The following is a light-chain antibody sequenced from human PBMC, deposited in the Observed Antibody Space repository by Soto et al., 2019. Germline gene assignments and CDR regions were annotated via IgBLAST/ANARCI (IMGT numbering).Light chain of an antibody. CDR2: RNS. J-gene: IGLJ2*01. V-gene: IGLV1-47*01. Sequence: QSVLTQSPSASGTPGQRVTISCSGINSNIGSNYVHWYQQFPGTAPKVLIYRNSQRPSGVPDRFSGSKSGISASLAINGLRSEDEADYFCATWDDRLSGVVFGGGTKVTVL. CDR1: NSNIGSNY. CDR3: ATWDDRLSGVV.